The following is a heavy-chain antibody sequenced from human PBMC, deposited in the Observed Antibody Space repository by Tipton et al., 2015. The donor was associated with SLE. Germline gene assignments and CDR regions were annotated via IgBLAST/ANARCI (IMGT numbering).Heavy chain of an antibody. CDR1: GDSISSGNYY. Sequence: TLSLTCTVSGDSISSGNYYWSWIRQPAGKKLEWIGRLHTSGNTNYNPSLRSRVTISLDTSNNQFSLKLSSVTAADTAVYYCARVLGVVKSYYMDVWGKGTTVTVSS. J-gene: IGHJ6*03. CDR3: ARVLGVVKSYYMDV. D-gene: IGHD3-3*01. CDR2: LHTSGNT. V-gene: IGHV4-61*02.